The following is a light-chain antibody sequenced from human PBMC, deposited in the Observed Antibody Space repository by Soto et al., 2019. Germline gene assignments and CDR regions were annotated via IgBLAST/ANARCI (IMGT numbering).Light chain of an antibody. Sequence: QSMLTQPASVSGSPGQSITISCTGSNSDVGYYNYVSWYQQHPGKAPKLMIHEVTNRPSGVSNRFSGSKSGNTASLTISGLQAEDEADYYCSSYTSTTTYVFGTGTKVTVL. CDR3: SSYTSTTTYV. CDR1: NSDVGYYNY. CDR2: EVT. V-gene: IGLV2-14*01. J-gene: IGLJ1*01.